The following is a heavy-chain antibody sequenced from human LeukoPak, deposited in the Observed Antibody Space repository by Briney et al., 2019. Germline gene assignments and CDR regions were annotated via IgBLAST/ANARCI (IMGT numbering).Heavy chain of an antibody. D-gene: IGHD3-9*01. CDR1: GFTFSSYS. J-gene: IGHJ6*02. CDR2: ISSSSSYI. V-gene: IGHV3-21*01. CDR3: ARNFDWSYYYYGLDV. Sequence: PGGSLRLSCAASGFTFSSYSMNWVRQAPGKGLEWVSSISSSSSYIYYADSVKGRFTISRDNAKNSLYLQMNSLRAEDTAVYYCARNFDWSYYYYGLDVWGQGTTVTVSS.